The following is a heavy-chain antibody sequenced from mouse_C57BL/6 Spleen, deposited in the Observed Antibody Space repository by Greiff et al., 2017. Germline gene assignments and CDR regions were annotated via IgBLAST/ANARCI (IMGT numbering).Heavy chain of an antibody. Sequence: QVQLQQPGAELVKPGASVKMSCKASGYTFTSYWITWVKQRPGQGLEWIGDIYPGSGSTNYNEKFKSKATLTVDTSSSTAYMQLSSLTSEDSAVYYCARYGFITTVVVDYWGQGTTLTVSS. CDR1: GYTFTSYW. CDR2: IYPGSGST. D-gene: IGHD1-1*01. V-gene: IGHV1-55*01. CDR3: ARYGFITTVVVDY. J-gene: IGHJ2*01.